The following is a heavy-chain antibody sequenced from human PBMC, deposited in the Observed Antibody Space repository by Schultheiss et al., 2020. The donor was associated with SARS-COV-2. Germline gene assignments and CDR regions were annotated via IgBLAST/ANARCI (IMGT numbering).Heavy chain of an antibody. Sequence: GGSLRLSCAASGFTVSSNYMSWVRQAPGKGLEWVSAIGTAGDTYYPGSVKGRFTISRDNSKNTLYLQMNSLRAEDTAVYYCAKELNYYDSSGPLDYWGQGTLVTVSS. J-gene: IGHJ4*02. V-gene: IGHV3-53*01. CDR1: GFTVSSNY. CDR3: AKELNYYDSSGPLDY. CDR2: IGTAGDT. D-gene: IGHD3-22*01.